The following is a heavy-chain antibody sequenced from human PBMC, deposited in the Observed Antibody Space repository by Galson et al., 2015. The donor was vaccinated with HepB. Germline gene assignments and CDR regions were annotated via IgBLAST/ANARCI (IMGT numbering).Heavy chain of an antibody. D-gene: IGHD3/OR15-3a*01. CDR2: INLQSGDT. CDR1: GFTLIDYY. CDR3: ARDSAAGVGLSLDS. Sequence: SVKVSCKASGFTLIDYYIHWMRQAPGQGLEWMAWINLQSGDTRYSQKFQGRVTLTRDTSNSAAYMEVIALTSDDTAFYYCARDSAAGVGLSLDSWGQGTLVTVSS. V-gene: IGHV1-2*02. J-gene: IGHJ4*02.